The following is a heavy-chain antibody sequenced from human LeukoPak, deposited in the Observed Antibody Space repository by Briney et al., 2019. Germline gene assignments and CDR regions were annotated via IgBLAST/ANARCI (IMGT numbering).Heavy chain of an antibody. CDR2: ISGSSSYI. Sequence: GGSLRLSCAASGFPFSSYSMGWVRQAPGKGLEWVSSISGSSSYIYSADSVRGRFTISRDNAKNSLYLQMNSLRAEDTAVYYRARLSGSHDYWGQGTLVTASS. J-gene: IGHJ4*02. CDR1: GFPFSSYS. D-gene: IGHD3-10*01. V-gene: IGHV3-21*01. CDR3: ARLSGSHDY.